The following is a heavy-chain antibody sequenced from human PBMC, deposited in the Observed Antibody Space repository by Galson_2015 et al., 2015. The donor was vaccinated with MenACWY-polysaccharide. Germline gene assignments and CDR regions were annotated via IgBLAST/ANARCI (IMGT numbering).Heavy chain of an antibody. CDR2: IKQHGNDK. Sequence: SLRLSCAASGFTFTNYYMGWVRQAPGKGLEWVANIKQHGNDKYYVDSVKGRFTISRDNAKNSVYLQMNSLRAEDTAVYFCARPSSGGRYYNDWGQGTLVTVSS. CDR1: GFTFTNYY. CDR3: ARPSSGGRYYND. J-gene: IGHJ4*02. V-gene: IGHV3-7*01. D-gene: IGHD2-15*01.